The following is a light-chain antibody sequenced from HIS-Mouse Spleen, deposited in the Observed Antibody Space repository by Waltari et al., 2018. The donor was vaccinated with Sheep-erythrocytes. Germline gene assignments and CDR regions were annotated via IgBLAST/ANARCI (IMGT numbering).Light chain of an antibody. J-gene: IGKJ1*01. CDR1: QGISSA. Sequence: AIQLTQSPSSLSASVGDRVTITCRASQGISSALAWYPQKPGKSPKLLIYDASSVESGVPSRFSGSGTGTDVTLTISSLQPEDFATYYCQQFNNYPRTFGQETKVEIK. V-gene: IGKV1D-13*01. CDR2: DAS. CDR3: QQFNNYPRT.